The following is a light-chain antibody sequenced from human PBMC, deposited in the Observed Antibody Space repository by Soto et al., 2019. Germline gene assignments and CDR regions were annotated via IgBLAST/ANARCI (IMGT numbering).Light chain of an antibody. CDR2: AAS. CDR3: QQYNNWPV. Sequence: EIVLTQSPGTLSLSPGERATLSCRASQSVSSSYLAWYQQKPGQAPRLLIYAASTRATGIPARFSGGGSGTEFTLPISSLQSEDFAVYYCQQYNNWPVFGQGTKVDI. J-gene: IGKJ1*01. V-gene: IGKV3-15*01. CDR1: QSVSSSY.